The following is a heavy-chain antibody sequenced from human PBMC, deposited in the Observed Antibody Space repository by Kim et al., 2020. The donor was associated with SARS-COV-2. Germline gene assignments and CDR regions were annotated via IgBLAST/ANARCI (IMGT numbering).Heavy chain of an antibody. J-gene: IGHJ4*02. D-gene: IGHD6-6*01. Sequence: YYADSEKGRFTISRDNAKNSLYLQMNSLRAEDTAVYYCARSEYSSSPSDYWGQGTLVTVSS. V-gene: IGHV3-21*01. CDR3: ARSEYSSSPSDY.